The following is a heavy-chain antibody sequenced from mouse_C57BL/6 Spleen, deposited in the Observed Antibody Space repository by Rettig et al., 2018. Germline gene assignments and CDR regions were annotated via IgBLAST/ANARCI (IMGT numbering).Heavy chain of an antibody. CDR2: IYPGSGNT. Sequence: QVQLQQSGPELVKPGASVKISCKASGYSFTSYYIHWVKQRPGQGLEWIGWIYPGSGNTKYNEKFKGKATLTADTSSSSAYIQLSSLTSEDSAVYYCVRGGYYSNPGAMDYWGQGTSVTVSS. CDR1: GYSFTSYY. D-gene: IGHD2-5*01. J-gene: IGHJ4*01. CDR3: VRGGYYSNPGAMDY. V-gene: IGHV1-66*01.